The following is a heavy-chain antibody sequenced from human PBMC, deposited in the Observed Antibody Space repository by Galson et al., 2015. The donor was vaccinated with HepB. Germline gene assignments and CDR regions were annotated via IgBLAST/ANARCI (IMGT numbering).Heavy chain of an antibody. CDR3: ARGDYHDSSGYYYISYYYYGVDV. J-gene: IGHJ6*02. CDR2: INSDGSST. CDR1: GFAFSSYW. Sequence: SLRLSCAASGFAFSSYWMHWVRQAPGKGLVWVSRINSDGSSTSYADSVKGRFTISRDNSKNTLYLQMNSLRAEDTAVYYCARGDYHDSSGYYYISYYYYGVDVWGQGTTVTVSS. V-gene: IGHV3-74*01. D-gene: IGHD3-22*01.